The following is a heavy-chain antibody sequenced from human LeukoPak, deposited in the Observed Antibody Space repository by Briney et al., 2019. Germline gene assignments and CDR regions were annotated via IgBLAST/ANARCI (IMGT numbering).Heavy chain of an antibody. V-gene: IGHV3-30*18. Sequence: WRSLRLSCAASGFTFSSYGMHWVRQAPGKGLEWVAVISYDGSNKYYADSVKGRFTISRDNSKNTLYLQMNSLRSEDTAVYYCAKASHYYDSSGYWETDAFDIWGQGTMVTVSS. D-gene: IGHD3-22*01. CDR2: ISYDGSNK. CDR3: AKASHYYDSSGYWETDAFDI. J-gene: IGHJ3*02. CDR1: GFTFSSYG.